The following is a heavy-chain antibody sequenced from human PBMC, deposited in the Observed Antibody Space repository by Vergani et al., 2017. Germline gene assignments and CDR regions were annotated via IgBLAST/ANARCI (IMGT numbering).Heavy chain of an antibody. CDR1: GYSISSGYY. Sequence: QVQLQESGPGLVKPSETLSLTCAVSGYSISSGYYWGWIRQPPGKGLEWIGSIYHSGSTYYNPSLKSRVTISVDTSKNQFSLKLSSVTAADTAVYYCASHIVVVTAHFDLWGRGTLVTVSS. CDR3: ASHIVVVTAHFDL. CDR2: IYHSGST. J-gene: IGHJ2*01. D-gene: IGHD2-21*02. V-gene: IGHV4-38-2*01.